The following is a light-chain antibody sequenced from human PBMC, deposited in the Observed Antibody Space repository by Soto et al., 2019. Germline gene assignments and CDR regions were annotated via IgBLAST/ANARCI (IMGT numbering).Light chain of an antibody. V-gene: IGKV1-33*01. CDR1: QDISNY. CDR2: DAS. CDR3: QQYEDVPLT. J-gene: IGKJ5*01. Sequence: DIEVTQSPSSLSASVGDRVTITCQASQDISNYLNWYQQKTGRAPKLLLYDASSLESGVSSHFSGSGSGTHVTFTISSLQPDDIATYYSQQYEDVPLTFGQGTRLDIK.